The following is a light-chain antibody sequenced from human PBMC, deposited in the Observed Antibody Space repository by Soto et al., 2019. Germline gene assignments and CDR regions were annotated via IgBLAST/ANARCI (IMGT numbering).Light chain of an antibody. J-gene: IGKJ1*01. Sequence: DIQMTQSPSSLSASVGDRVTITCRASQSISSYLNWYQQKPGKAPKLLIYEASSLQSGVPSRFSGSGSGTDFTLTVSSLQPDDVATYYCQQSDTTPWTFGQGTKVDIK. CDR3: QQSDTTPWT. CDR1: QSISSY. CDR2: EAS. V-gene: IGKV1-39*01.